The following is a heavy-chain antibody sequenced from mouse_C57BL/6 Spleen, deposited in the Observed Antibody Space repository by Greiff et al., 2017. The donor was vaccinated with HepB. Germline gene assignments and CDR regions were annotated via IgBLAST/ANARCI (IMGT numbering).Heavy chain of an antibody. V-gene: IGHV5-17*01. CDR2: ISSGSSTI. D-gene: IGHD1-1*01. Sequence: VQLKQSGGGLVKPGGSLKLSCAASGFTFSDYGMHWVRQAPEKGLEWVAYISSGSSTIYYADTVKGRFTISRDNAKNTLFLQMTSLRSEDTAMYYCARTGAYYYGSRDWYFDVWGTGTTVTVSS. CDR1: GFTFSDYG. CDR3: ARTGAYYYGSRDWYFDV. J-gene: IGHJ1*03.